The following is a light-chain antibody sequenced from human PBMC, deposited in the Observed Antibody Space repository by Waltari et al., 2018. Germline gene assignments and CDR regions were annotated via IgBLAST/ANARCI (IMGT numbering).Light chain of an antibody. Sequence: QSALTQTATVSGSPGQSITISCTGTSSDVGSYNLVSWYQQHPGKAPTLIIYDVNKRPSVVSTRFSGSKSGHTASLTISGLQAADEADYYCCSYAGSAISVFGGGTRLTVL. CDR2: DVN. CDR1: SSDVGSYNL. CDR3: CSYAGSAISV. V-gene: IGLV2-23*02. J-gene: IGLJ3*02.